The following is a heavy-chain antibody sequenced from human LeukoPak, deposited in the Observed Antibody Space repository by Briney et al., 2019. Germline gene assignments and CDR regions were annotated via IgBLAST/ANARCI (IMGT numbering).Heavy chain of an antibody. V-gene: IGHV3-30*18. CDR3: AKCYSSGWYYFDY. CDR2: ISYDGSNK. Sequence: GRSLRLSCAASGFTFSSYGMHWVRQAPGKGLEWVAVISYDGSNKYYADSVKGRFTISRDNSKNTLYLQMNSLRAEDTAVYYCAKCYSSGWYYFDYWGQGTLVTVSS. CDR1: GFTFSSYG. J-gene: IGHJ4*02. D-gene: IGHD6-19*01.